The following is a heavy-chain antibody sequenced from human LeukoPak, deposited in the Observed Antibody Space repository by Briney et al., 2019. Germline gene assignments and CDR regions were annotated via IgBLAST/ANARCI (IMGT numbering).Heavy chain of an antibody. D-gene: IGHD4-17*01. V-gene: IGHV3-7*01. J-gene: IGHJ5*02. CDR3: AREANDYGTNWFDP. Sequence: GGSLRLSCAASGFTFSSYWMSWVRQAPGKGLEWVANIKQDGSEKYYVDSVKGRFTISRDNAKNSLYLQMNSLRAEDTAVYYCAREANDYGTNWFDPWGQGTLVTVSS. CDR2: IKQDGSEK. CDR1: GFTFSSYW.